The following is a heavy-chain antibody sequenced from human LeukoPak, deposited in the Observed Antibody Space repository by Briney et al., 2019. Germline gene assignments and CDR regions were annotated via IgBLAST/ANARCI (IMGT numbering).Heavy chain of an antibody. J-gene: IGHJ4*02. CDR2: ISNDETNK. CDR1: GFSFSRDG. Sequence: PGRSLRHSRAASGFSFSRDGMHWVRQAPGKGLERVAVISNDETNKYYTDSVKGRFTISRDNSKNMVYLQMNSLRVEDTAVYYCAKEGQRVSYGVSDNNHGGQGTLVTVSS. V-gene: IGHV3-30*18. D-gene: IGHD5/OR15-5a*01. CDR3: AKEGQRVSYGVSDNNH.